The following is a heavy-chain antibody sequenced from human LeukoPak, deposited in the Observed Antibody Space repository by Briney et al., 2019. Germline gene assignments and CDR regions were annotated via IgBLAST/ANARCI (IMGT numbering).Heavy chain of an antibody. Sequence: TLSLTCTVSGGSISSYYWSWIRQPPGKGLEWLALIYWDDDKRYSPSLKSRLTITKDASKNQVVLTMTNMDPVDTATYYCAHLAVGDFDYWGRGTLVTVSS. D-gene: IGHD6-19*01. V-gene: IGHV2-5*08. CDR2: IYWDDDK. CDR1: GGSISSYYW. CDR3: AHLAVGDFDY. J-gene: IGHJ4*02.